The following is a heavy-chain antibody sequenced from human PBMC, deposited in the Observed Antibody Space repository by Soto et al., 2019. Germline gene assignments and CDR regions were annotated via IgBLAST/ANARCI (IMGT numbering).Heavy chain of an antibody. D-gene: IGHD6-13*01. CDR1: GLTFSNYA. Sequence: PGGSLRLSCAASGLTFSNYALSWVRQAPGMGLEWVSTIGGRDGSTDYADAVKGRFTISRDNAKNTLHLQMRGLRAEDTAVYYCAKEDSSWEGEFFQHWGQGTLVTVS. V-gene: IGHV3-23*01. CDR2: IGGRDGST. J-gene: IGHJ1*01. CDR3: AKEDSSWEGEFFQH.